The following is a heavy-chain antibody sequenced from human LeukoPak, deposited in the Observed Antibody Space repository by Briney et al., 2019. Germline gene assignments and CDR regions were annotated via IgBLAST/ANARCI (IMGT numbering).Heavy chain of an antibody. V-gene: IGHV4-59*08. J-gene: IGHJ4*02. CDR3: ARQQEVDDWGGSCFFDY. Sequence: SETLSLSCTVSGGSISTHHWSWIRQPPGKGLQWIGYIDYSGSTKYNPSLKSRVTISVDTSKGQFSLKLSSVTAADTAVYYCARQQEVDDWGGSCFFDYWGRGTLVTVSS. CDR1: GGSISTHH. D-gene: IGHD3-9*01. CDR2: IDYSGST.